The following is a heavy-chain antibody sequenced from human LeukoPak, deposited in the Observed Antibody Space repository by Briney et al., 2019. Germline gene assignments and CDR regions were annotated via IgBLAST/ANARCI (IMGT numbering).Heavy chain of an antibody. CDR2: INPNSGGT. CDR1: GYTFTSYG. Sequence: ASVKVSCKASGYTFTSYGISWVRQAPGQGLEWMGWINPNSGGTNYAQKFQGRVTMTRDTSISTAYMELSRLRSDDTAVYYCARDIIGYSYGRDYWGQGTLVTVSS. J-gene: IGHJ4*02. D-gene: IGHD5-18*01. CDR3: ARDIIGYSYGRDY. V-gene: IGHV1-2*02.